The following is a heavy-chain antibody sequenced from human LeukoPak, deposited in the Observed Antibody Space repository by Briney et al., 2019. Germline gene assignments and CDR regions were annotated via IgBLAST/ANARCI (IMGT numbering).Heavy chain of an antibody. CDR3: ARHPDSLDI. J-gene: IGHJ3*02. D-gene: IGHD2-15*01. V-gene: IGHV4-39*01. CDR1: GFTFSSYA. Sequence: GSLRLSCAASGFTFSSYAMSWVRQAPGKGLEWIGSIYYSGSTYYNPSLKSRVTISVDTSKNQFSLKLSSVTAADTAVYYCARHPDSLDIWGQGTMVTVSS. CDR2: IYYSGST.